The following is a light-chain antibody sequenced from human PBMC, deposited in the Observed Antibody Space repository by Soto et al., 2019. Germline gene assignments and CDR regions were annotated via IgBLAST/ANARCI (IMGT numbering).Light chain of an antibody. Sequence: EIVLAQSPGTLSLSPGERATLSCRASQSVSSNYLAWYQQKPGQAPRLLIYGASSRATGIPDRFSGSGSGTDFTVTISRLEPEDFAVYYCQQYGSSPWTFGQGTKVDIK. CDR1: QSVSSNY. J-gene: IGKJ1*01. V-gene: IGKV3-20*01. CDR3: QQYGSSPWT. CDR2: GAS.